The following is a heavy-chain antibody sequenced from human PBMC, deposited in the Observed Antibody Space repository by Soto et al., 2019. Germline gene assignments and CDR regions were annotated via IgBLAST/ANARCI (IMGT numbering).Heavy chain of an antibody. D-gene: IGHD6-6*01. CDR2: IYYSGST. V-gene: IGHV4-59*01. J-gene: IGHJ4*02. CDR3: ARGIQYSSSSVYYFDY. Sequence: QVQLQESGPGLVKPSETLSLTCTVSGGSISSYYWSWIRQPPGKGLEWIGYIYYSGSTNYNPSLESRVTISVDTSKNQFSLKLSSVTAADTAVYYCARGIQYSSSSVYYFDYWGQGTLVTVSS. CDR1: GGSISSYY.